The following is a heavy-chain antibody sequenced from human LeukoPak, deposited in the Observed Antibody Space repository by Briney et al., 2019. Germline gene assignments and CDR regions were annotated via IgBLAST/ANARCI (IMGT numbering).Heavy chain of an antibody. CDR2: MNPNSGNT. V-gene: IGHV1-8*03. CDR3: ARGKITIFGVVIGAFDI. CDR1: GYIFTSYD. Sequence: ASVKVSCKASGYIFTSYDINWVRQATGQGLEWMGWMNPNSGNTGYAQKFQGRVTITRNTSISTAYMELSSLRSEDTAVYYWARGKITIFGVVIGAFDIWGQGTMVTVSS. J-gene: IGHJ3*02. D-gene: IGHD3-3*01.